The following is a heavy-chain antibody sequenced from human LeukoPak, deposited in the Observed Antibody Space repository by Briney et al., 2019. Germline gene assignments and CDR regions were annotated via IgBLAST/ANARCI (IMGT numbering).Heavy chain of an antibody. D-gene: IGHD6-6*01. J-gene: IGHJ4*02. Sequence: PGGSLRLSCAASGFTVSSNYMSRVRQAPGKGLEWVSVIYSGGSTYYADSVKGRFTISRDNSKNTLYLQMNSLRAEDTAVYYCASLSIAARLFDYWGQGTLVTVSS. CDR2: IYSGGST. CDR3: ASLSIAARLFDY. V-gene: IGHV3-66*01. CDR1: GFTVSSNY.